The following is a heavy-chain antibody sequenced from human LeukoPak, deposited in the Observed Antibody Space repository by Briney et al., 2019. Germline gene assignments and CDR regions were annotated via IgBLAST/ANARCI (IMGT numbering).Heavy chain of an antibody. J-gene: IGHJ4*02. CDR2: ISGSGVST. Sequence: GGSLRLSCAASGFTFSNHAMSWVRQAPGRGLEWVSAISGSGVSTSYADSVKRRFTISRDNSKHTLYLQMDSLRAEDTAIYYCAKLGDCSSSTCFPRTPIDYWGQGTLVSVSS. D-gene: IGHD2-2*01. CDR1: GFTFSNHA. CDR3: AKLGDCSSSTCFPRTPIDY. V-gene: IGHV3-23*01.